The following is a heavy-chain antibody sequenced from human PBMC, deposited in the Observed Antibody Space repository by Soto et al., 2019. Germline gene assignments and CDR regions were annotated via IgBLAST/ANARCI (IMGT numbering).Heavy chain of an antibody. CDR3: ARVRYFYDSSGYYTTFFDY. J-gene: IGHJ4*02. CDR1: GFTFSSYS. Sequence: SLRLSCAASGFTFSSYSMNWVRQAPGKGLEWVSSISSSSSYIYYADSVKGRFTISRDNAKNSLYLQMNSLRAEDTAVYYCARVRYFYDSSGYYTTFFDYWGQGTLVPVSS. CDR2: ISSSSSYI. D-gene: IGHD3-22*01. V-gene: IGHV3-21*01.